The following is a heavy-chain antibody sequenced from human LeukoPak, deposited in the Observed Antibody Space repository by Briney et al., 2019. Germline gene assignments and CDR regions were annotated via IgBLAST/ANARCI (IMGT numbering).Heavy chain of an antibody. Sequence: SETLSLTCTVSNGSMNNYLWSWIRQSAEKGLEWLGHIETRGVTDNNPSLKSRLTMSIDTSKNQFSLKLRSVTAADTAVYFCARDSPYSSSWEGAFDIWGQGTLVTVSS. V-gene: IGHV4-4*07. CDR1: NGSMNNYL. D-gene: IGHD6-13*01. CDR3: ARDSPYSSSWEGAFDI. J-gene: IGHJ3*02. CDR2: IETRGVT.